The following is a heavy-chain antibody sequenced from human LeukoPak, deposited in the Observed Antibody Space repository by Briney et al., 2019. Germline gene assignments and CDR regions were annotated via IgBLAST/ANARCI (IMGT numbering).Heavy chain of an antibody. CDR3: ARGSGWHSY. J-gene: IGHJ4*02. Sequence: SETLSLTCTVSGGSISSHYWSWIRQPPGKGLEWIGYVYYSGSTNYNPSLKSRVTISVDTSKNQFSLNLSSVTAADTAVYYCARGSGWHSYWGQGTLVTVSS. CDR2: VYYSGST. CDR1: GGSISSHY. V-gene: IGHV4-59*11. D-gene: IGHD6-19*01.